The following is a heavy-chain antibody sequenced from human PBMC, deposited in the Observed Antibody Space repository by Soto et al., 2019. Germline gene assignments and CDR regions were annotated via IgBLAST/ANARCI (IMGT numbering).Heavy chain of an antibody. Sequence: SLRLSFAASGFTFDDYAMHWVRQAPGKGLEWVSGISWNSGSIGYADSVKGRFTISRDNAKNSLYLQMNSLRAEDTALYYCAKAKGYDSSGYPDDWGQGTLVTVSS. D-gene: IGHD3-22*01. CDR2: ISWNSGSI. J-gene: IGHJ4*02. CDR1: GFTFDDYA. CDR3: AKAKGYDSSGYPDD. V-gene: IGHV3-9*01.